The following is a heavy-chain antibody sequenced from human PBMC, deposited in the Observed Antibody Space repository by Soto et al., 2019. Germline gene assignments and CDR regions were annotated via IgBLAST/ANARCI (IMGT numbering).Heavy chain of an antibody. CDR2: IYSGGST. V-gene: IGHV3-66*01. CDR3: ARDTIFGVVTHYYYYGMDV. CDR1: GFTVSSNY. J-gene: IGHJ6*02. Sequence: GGSLRLSCAASGFTVSSNYMSWVRQAPGKGLEWVSVIYSGGSTYYADSVKGRFTISRDNSKNTLYLQMNSLRAEDTAVYYCARDTIFGVVTHYYYYGMDVWGQGTTVTVSS. D-gene: IGHD3-3*01.